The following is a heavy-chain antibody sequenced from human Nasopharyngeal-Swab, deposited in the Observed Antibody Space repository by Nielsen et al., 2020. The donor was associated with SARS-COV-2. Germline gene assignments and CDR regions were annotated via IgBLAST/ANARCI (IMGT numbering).Heavy chain of an antibody. Sequence: SETLSLTSTVSGGSISSYYWSWIRQPAGKGLEWIGRIYTSGSTNYNPSLKSRVTMSVDTSKNQFSLKLSSVTAADTAVYYCARVTRDGYNYDRFDYWGQGTLVTVSS. CDR2: IYTSGST. V-gene: IGHV4-4*07. J-gene: IGHJ4*02. CDR3: ARVTRDGYNYDRFDY. CDR1: GGSISSYY. D-gene: IGHD5-24*01.